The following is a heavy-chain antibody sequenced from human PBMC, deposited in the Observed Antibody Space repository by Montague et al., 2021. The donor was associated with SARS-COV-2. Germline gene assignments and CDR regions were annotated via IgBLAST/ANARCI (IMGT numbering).Heavy chain of an antibody. V-gene: IGHV6-1*01. Sequence: CAISGDSVAGNRRGSEGHTSELQTHDQRVCRPQFEKKRYYDYAVSVKSRVTISPDTSKNQFSLQLSSVTPEDRAVYYCARDPRYSLSWSFDYWGQGTLVTVSS. CDR1: GDSVAGNRRG. CDR2: PQFEKKRYY. CDR3: ARDPRYSLSWSFDY. J-gene: IGHJ4*02. D-gene: IGHD6-13*01.